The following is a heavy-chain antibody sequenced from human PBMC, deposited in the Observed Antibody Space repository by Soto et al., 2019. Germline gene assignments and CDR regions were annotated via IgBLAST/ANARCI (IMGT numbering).Heavy chain of an antibody. CDR3: AKNQGVELVPLATVDWFDP. J-gene: IGHJ5*02. CDR1: GFTFSNAW. CDR2: IKSKTDGGTT. V-gene: IGHV3-15*01. Sequence: AGGSLRLSCAASGFTFSNAWMSWVRQAPGKGLEWVGRIKSKTDGGTTDYAAPVKGRFTISRDDSKSTVYLELNNLSAEDTAVYHCAKNQGVELVPLATVDWFDPWGQGSVVTVSS. D-gene: IGHD1-26*01.